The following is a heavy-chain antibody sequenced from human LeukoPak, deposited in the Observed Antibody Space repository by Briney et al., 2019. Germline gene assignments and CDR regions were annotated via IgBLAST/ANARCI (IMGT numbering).Heavy chain of an antibody. V-gene: IGHV3-7*01. D-gene: IGHD3-22*01. Sequence: GGSLRLSCAASGFTFSSYWMSWVRQAPGKGLEWVANIKQDGSEKYYVDSVKGRFTISRDNAKNPLYLQMNSLRAEDTAVYYCARDLGDFYDSSGYGLDAFDIWGQGTMVTVSS. CDR3: ARDLGDFYDSSGYGLDAFDI. CDR1: GFTFSSYW. CDR2: IKQDGSEK. J-gene: IGHJ3*02.